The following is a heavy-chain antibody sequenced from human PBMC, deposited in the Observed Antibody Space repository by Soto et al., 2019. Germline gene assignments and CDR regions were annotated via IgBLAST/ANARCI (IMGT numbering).Heavy chain of an antibody. D-gene: IGHD1-26*01. V-gene: IGHV4-34*01. Sequence: SETLSLTCAVYGGSFSGYYWSWIRQPPGKGLEWIGEINHSGSTNYNPSLKSRVTISVDTSKNQFSLKLSSVTAADTAVYYCARGAIVGATRDAFDIWGQGTMVTVSS. J-gene: IGHJ3*02. CDR1: GGSFSGYY. CDR2: INHSGST. CDR3: ARGAIVGATRDAFDI.